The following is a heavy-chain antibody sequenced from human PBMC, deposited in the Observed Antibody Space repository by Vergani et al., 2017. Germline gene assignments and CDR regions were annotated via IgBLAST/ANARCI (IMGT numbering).Heavy chain of an antibody. CDR3: ARGLISLGDAFDI. Sequence: EVQLVESGGGLVQPGGSLRLSCAASGFTFSSYAMSWVRQAPGKGLGWVSAISGSGGSTYYADSVKGRFTISRDNSKNTLYLQMNSLRAEDTAVYYCARGLISLGDAFDIWGQGTMVTVSS. CDR2: ISGSGGST. CDR1: GFTFSSYA. J-gene: IGHJ3*02. V-gene: IGHV3-23*04. D-gene: IGHD2-8*01.